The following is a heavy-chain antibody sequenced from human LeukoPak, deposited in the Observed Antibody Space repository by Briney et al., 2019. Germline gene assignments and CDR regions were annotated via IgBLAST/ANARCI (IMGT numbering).Heavy chain of an antibody. D-gene: IGHD2-2*01. CDR1: GGSISSSSYY. J-gene: IGHJ4*02. CDR2: IYFSGST. CDR3: ARQLGYCSSTSCYADKVDY. V-gene: IGHV4-39*01. Sequence: SETLSLTCTVSGGSISSSSYYWGWIRQPPGKGLEWIGSIYFSGSTYYNPPLKSRVTISVNPSKNQFSLKLSSVTAADTAVYYCARQLGYCSSTSCYADKVDYRGQGTLVTVSS.